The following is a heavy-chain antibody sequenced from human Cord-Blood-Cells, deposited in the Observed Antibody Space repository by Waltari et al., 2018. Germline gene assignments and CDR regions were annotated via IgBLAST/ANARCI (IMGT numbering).Heavy chain of an antibody. Sequence: EVQLLESGGGLVQPGGSLRLSCAASGFTFSSYAMSWVRKAPGKGLEWVSASSGSGGSTYYADSVKGRFTISRDNSKNTLYLQMNSLRAEDTAVYYCAKAYYYDSSGFFDYWGQGTLVTVSS. V-gene: IGHV3-23*01. J-gene: IGHJ4*02. D-gene: IGHD3-22*01. CDR3: AKAYYYDSSGFFDY. CDR2: SSGSGGST. CDR1: GFTFSSYA.